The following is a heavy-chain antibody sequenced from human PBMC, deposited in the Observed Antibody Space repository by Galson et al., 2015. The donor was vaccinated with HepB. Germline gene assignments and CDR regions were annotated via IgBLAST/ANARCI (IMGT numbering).Heavy chain of an antibody. D-gene: IGHD1-26*01. V-gene: IGHV3-48*04. CDR1: GFTFSSYS. J-gene: IGHJ4*02. Sequence: SLRLSCAASGFTFSSYSMNWVRQAPGKGLEWVSYISGSSSSINYADSVKGRFTISRDNAKNSLYLQMNSLRADDTAVYYCARDTQWAFDYWGLGTLVTVSS. CDR2: ISGSSSSI. CDR3: ARDTQWAFDY.